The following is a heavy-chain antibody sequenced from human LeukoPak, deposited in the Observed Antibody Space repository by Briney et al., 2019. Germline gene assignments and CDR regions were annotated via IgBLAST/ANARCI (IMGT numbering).Heavy chain of an antibody. D-gene: IGHD3-3*01. V-gene: IGHV4-30-4*08. CDR2: IYYSGST. J-gene: IGHJ4*02. CDR1: GGSISSGDYY. CDR3: ARVRFWSGYYTGADY. Sequence: SQTLSLTCTVSGGSISSGDYYWSWIRQPPGKGLEWFGYIYYSGSTYYNPSLKSRVTISVDTSKNQFSLKLSSVTAADTAVYYCARVRFWSGYYTGADYWGQGTLVTVSS.